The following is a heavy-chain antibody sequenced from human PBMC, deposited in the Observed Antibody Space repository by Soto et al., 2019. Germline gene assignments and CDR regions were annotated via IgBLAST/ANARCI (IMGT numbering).Heavy chain of an antibody. Sequence: ASVKVSCKASGYTFTDYYMEWVRQAPGQGLEWMGWINLNSGDTNFAQQFQGRVTMTRDTSITTAYMDLTRLRSDDTAVYYCARPRPPFNWFDRWGQGSLVTVSS. CDR3: ARPRPPFNWFDR. CDR1: GYTFTDYY. V-gene: IGHV1-2*02. J-gene: IGHJ5*02. D-gene: IGHD6-6*01. CDR2: INLNSGDT.